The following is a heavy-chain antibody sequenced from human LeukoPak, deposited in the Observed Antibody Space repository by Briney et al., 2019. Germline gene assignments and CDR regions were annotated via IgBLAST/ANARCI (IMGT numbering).Heavy chain of an antibody. J-gene: IGHJ5*02. V-gene: IGHV4-39*07. CDR3: AIHYTEDIVVGPAASPETRNNWFDP. Sequence: SETLSLTCTVSGGSISSSSYYWGWIRQPPGKGLEWIGSIYHSGSTYYNPSLKSRVTISVDTSKNQFSLKLRSVTAADTALYYCAIHYTEDIVVGPAASPETRNNWFDPWGQGTLVTVSS. CDR1: GGSISSSSYY. CDR2: IYHSGST. D-gene: IGHD2-2*01.